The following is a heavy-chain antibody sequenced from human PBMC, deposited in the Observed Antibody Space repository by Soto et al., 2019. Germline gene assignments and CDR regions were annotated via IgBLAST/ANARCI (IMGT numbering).Heavy chain of an antibody. D-gene: IGHD6-19*01. CDR1: GASVTSDSYH. CDR3: AIYKAGAGGNGF. J-gene: IGHJ4*02. Sequence: QVHLQESGPGLIKPSETLSLTCSVSGASVTSDSYHWTWIRQPPGKGLEWIGQTGSTNYNPSLKSRINISVDTSKNQFSLNLDSVTAADTAIYYCAIYKAGAGGNGFWGQGTLVIVSS. V-gene: IGHV4-61*01. CDR2: QTGST.